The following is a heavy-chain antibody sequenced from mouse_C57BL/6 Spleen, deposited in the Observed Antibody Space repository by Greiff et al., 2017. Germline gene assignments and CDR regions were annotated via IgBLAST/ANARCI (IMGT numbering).Heavy chain of an antibody. CDR2: IDPNSGGT. D-gene: IGHD1-1*01. J-gene: IGHJ2*01. Sequence: QVQLQQPGAELVKPGASVTLSCKASGYTFTSYWMHWVKQRPGRGLEWIGRIDPNSGGTKYNEKFKCKATLTVDKPSSTAYMQLSSLTSEDSAVYYCAREVYYGSLDYWGQGTTRTVSS. CDR3: AREVYYGSLDY. CDR1: GYTFTSYW. V-gene: IGHV1-72*01.